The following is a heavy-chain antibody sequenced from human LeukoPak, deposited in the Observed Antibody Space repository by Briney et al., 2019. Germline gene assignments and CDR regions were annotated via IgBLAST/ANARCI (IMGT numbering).Heavy chain of an antibody. D-gene: IGHD3-3*01. V-gene: IGHV3-7*01. CDR2: INQDGSEK. Sequence: GGSLRLSCAASGFTFRSYWMSWVRQAPGKGLEWVANINQDGSEKYYVDSVKGRFTISRDNAKNSLYLQMNSLRAEDTAVYYCARDGGTRKPTYYDFWSGYYSHYYYYMDVWGKGTTVTVSS. CDR3: ARDGGTRKPTYYDFWSGYYSHYYYYMDV. CDR1: GFTFRSYW. J-gene: IGHJ6*03.